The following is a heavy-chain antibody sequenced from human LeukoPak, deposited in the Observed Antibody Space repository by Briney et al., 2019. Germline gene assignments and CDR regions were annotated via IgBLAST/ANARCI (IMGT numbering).Heavy chain of an antibody. CDR3: AKAGSIKFDY. J-gene: IGHJ4*02. V-gene: IGHV3-48*03. Sequence: GGSLRLSCAASGFTFSSYEMNWVRQAPGKGLEWVSYISSSGSTIYYADSVKGRFTISRDNSKNTMYLQMNSLRAEDTAVYYCAKAGSIKFDYWGQGTLVTVSS. D-gene: IGHD1-26*01. CDR2: ISSSGSTI. CDR1: GFTFSSYE.